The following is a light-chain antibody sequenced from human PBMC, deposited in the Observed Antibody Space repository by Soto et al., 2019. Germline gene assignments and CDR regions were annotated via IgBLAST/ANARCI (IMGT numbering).Light chain of an antibody. CDR3: SSYTSSSDFYV. Sequence: QSALSQPPSASGSPGQSVTISCTGTSSDVGGYDFVSWYQQHPGKAPKLMIYEVSNRPSGVSSRFSGSKSGNTASLTISGLQADDEADYYCSSYTSSSDFYVFGTGTKLTVL. CDR2: EVS. V-gene: IGLV2-14*01. CDR1: SSDVGGYDF. J-gene: IGLJ1*01.